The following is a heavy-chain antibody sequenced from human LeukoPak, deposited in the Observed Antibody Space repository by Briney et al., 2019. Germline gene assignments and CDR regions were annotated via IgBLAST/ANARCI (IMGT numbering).Heavy chain of an antibody. CDR3: ARGGIVGATVPIDY. CDR2: IYSGGST. Sequence: GGSLRLSCAASGFAVSSNYMSWVRQAPGKGLEWVSVIYSGGSTYYADSVKGRFTISRDNSKNTLYLQMNSLRAEDTAVYYCARGGIVGATVPIDYWGQGTLVTVSS. CDR1: GFAVSSNY. D-gene: IGHD1-26*01. J-gene: IGHJ4*02. V-gene: IGHV3-66*01.